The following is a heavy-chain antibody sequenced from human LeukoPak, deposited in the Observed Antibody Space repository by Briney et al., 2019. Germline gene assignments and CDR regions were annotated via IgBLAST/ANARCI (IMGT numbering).Heavy chain of an antibody. CDR2: INPNSGGT. Sequence: ASVKVSCKASGYTFTGYYMHWVRQAPGQGLEWMGWINPNSGGTDYAQKFQGRVTMTTDTSTSTAYMELRSLRSDDTAVYYCARRAGAAADYYYYYMDVWGKGTTVTVSS. CDR1: GYTFTGYY. CDR3: ARRAGAAADYYYYYMDV. J-gene: IGHJ6*03. V-gene: IGHV1-2*02. D-gene: IGHD6-13*01.